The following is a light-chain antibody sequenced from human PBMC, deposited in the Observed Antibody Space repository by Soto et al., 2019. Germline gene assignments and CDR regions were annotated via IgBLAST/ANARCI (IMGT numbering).Light chain of an antibody. CDR3: QQYDKWPPT. Sequence: DIVVPLSPSTLSVSPRERAPLSCRASQSLRSDLAWYQQRPGQAPRLLIYGASTRATDIPARFSGSGSGTEFTLTISSLQSEDFAVYYCQQYDKWPPTVGQGTRLEIK. CDR2: GAS. CDR1: QSLRSD. J-gene: IGKJ5*01. V-gene: IGKV3-15*01.